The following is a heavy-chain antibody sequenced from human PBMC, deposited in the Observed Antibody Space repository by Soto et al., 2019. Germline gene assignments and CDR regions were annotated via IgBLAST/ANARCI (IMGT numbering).Heavy chain of an antibody. V-gene: IGHV4-59*01. D-gene: IGHD1-26*01. CDR2: IYYSGST. J-gene: IGHJ4*02. CDR1: GGSISSYY. CDR3: ARRYGGNFDY. Sequence: PSETLSLTCTVSGGSISSYYWSWIRQPPGKGLEWIGYIYYSGSTNYNPSLKSRVTISVDRSKNQFSLKLSSVTAADTAVYYCARRYGGNFDYWGQGTLVNVSS.